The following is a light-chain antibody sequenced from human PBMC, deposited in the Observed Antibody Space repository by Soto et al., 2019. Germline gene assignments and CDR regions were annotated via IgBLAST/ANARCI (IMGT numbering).Light chain of an antibody. J-gene: IGLJ1*01. CDR2: STS. CDR3: LLFYGGVYV. CDR1: TGAVTSGSY. V-gene: IGLV7-43*01. Sequence: QAVVTQEPSLTVSPGGTVTLTCASSTGAVTSGSYPNWFQQKPGQAPRSLIYSTSNMHSWTPARFSGYLLGGKAALTLSGVKPVYEAAYSCLLFYGGVYVFRTGTKVTVL.